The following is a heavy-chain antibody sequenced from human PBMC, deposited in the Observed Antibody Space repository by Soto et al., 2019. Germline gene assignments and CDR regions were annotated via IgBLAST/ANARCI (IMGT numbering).Heavy chain of an antibody. V-gene: IGHV4-31*03. CDR2: IDYSGST. CDR3: ARIAKQGARLDF. CDR1: GYSISSGGYY. J-gene: IGHJ4*02. Sequence: QVQLQESGPGLVKPSQTLSLTCTVSGYSISSGGYYWSWIRQHPGKGLEWIGCIDYSGSTYYNPSLKSRVTMSLDTSKNQFSLNLSSVTAADAAMFYCARIAKQGARLDFWGQGTLVTVSS. D-gene: IGHD1-26*01.